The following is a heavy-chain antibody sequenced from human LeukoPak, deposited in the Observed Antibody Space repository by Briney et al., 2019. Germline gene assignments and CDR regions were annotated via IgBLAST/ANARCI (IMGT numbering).Heavy chain of an antibody. CDR2: IYYSGST. CDR3: ARRRDGYNFDY. CDR1: GGSISSSTYY. Sequence: PSETLSLTCTVSGGSISSSTYYWGWNRQPPGKGLEWIGSIYYSGSTYYNPSLKSRVTISVDTSKNQFSLKLSSVTAADTAVYYCARRRDGYNFDYWGQGTLVTVSS. D-gene: IGHD5-24*01. V-gene: IGHV4-39*01. J-gene: IGHJ4*02.